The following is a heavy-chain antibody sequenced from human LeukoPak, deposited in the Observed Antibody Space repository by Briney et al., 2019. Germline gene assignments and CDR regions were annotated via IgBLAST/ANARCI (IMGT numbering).Heavy chain of an antibody. D-gene: IGHD6-19*01. CDR2: INPNSGGT. CDR1: GYTFTGYY. CDR3: ATGLGIAVSGTLVGWFDP. Sequence: GASVKVSCKASGYTFTGYYLHWVRQAPGQGLEWMGWINPNSGGTNFAQKFQGRVTMTRDTSISTAYMELSRLRSEDTAVYYCATGLGIAVSGTLVGWFDPWGQGTLVTVSS. J-gene: IGHJ5*02. V-gene: IGHV1-2*02.